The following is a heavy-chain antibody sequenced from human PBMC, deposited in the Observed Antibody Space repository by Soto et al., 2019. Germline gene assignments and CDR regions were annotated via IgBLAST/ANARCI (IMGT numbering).Heavy chain of an antibody. V-gene: IGHV3-74*01. Sequence: EVQLVESGGGLVQPGGSLRLSCAVSGFTFSNFWMHWVRQATGEGLVWVSRINTDGSSTSYADSVKGRFTITRDNAKNTLYLQMNSLRVEETAMYYCAKRGVDTFGLSYWGQGTLVTVPS. CDR1: GFTFSNFW. D-gene: IGHD3-10*01. J-gene: IGHJ4*02. CDR2: INTDGSST. CDR3: AKRGVDTFGLSY.